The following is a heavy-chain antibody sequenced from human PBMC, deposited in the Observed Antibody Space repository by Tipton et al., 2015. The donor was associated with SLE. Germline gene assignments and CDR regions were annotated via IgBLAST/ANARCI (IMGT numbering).Heavy chain of an antibody. J-gene: IGHJ6*02. CDR1: GYTFTSYY. CDR2: INPSGGST. D-gene: IGHD3-3*01. V-gene: IGHV1-46*01. CDR3: ARDNDFWSGIYYGMDV. Sequence: QSGAEVKKPGASVKVSCKASGYTFTSYYMHWVRQAPGQGLEWMGIINPSGGSTSYAQKFQGRVTMTTDTSTSTAYMELRSLRSDDTAVYYCARDNDFWSGIYYGMDVWGQGTTVTVSS.